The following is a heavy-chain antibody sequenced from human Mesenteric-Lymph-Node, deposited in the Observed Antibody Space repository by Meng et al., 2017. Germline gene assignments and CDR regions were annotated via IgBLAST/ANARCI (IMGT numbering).Heavy chain of an antibody. D-gene: IGHD6-6*01. V-gene: IGHV3-7*01. CDR3: ARPSIAVSTADY. Sequence: GGSLRLSCAASGFTFSSYWMSWVRQAPGKGLEWVANIKQDGSEKDYVDAVKGRFTISRDNAKNSLYLQMNSLRAEDTAVYYCARPSIAVSTADYWGQGTLVTVSS. CDR2: IKQDGSEK. J-gene: IGHJ4*02. CDR1: GFTFSSYW.